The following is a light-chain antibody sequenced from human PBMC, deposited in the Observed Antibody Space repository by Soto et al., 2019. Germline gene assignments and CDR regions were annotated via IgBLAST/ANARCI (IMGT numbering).Light chain of an antibody. V-gene: IGKV3-15*01. CDR2: GAS. CDR1: QSVSSSY. Sequence: EIVLTQSPGTLSLSPGERATLSCRASQSVSSSYLAWYQQKPGQAPRLLIYGASSRVTGFPARFSGSGSGTEFTLTISSLQSEDFAVYYCQQYNNWPRTFGGGTKVDIK. J-gene: IGKJ4*01. CDR3: QQYNNWPRT.